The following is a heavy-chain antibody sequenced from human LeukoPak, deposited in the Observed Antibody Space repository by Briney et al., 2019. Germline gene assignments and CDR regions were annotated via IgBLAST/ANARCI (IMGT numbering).Heavy chain of an antibody. J-gene: IGHJ3*02. V-gene: IGHV3-11*04. Sequence: GGSLRLSCAASGFSFSDYYMFWIRQAPGKGLEWVSYISSSGSTIYYADSVKGRFTISRDNAKNSLYLQMNSLRAEDTAVYYCARDRGRSEEDAFDIWGQGTMVTVSS. CDR3: ARDRGRSEEDAFDI. CDR2: ISSSGSTI. CDR1: GFSFSDYY. D-gene: IGHD3-3*01.